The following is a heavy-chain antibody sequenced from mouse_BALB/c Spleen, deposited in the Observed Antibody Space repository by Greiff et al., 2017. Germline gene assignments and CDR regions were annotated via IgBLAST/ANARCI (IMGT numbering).Heavy chain of an antibody. J-gene: IGHJ3*01. Sequence: LQQPGSELVRPGASVKLSCKASGYTFTSYWMHWVKQRHGQGLEWIGNIYPGSGSTNYDEKFKSKGTLTVDTSSSTAYMHLSSLTSEDSAVYYCFYYDYEDAYWGQGTLVTVSA. D-gene: IGHD2-4*01. CDR3: FYYDYEDAY. CDR2: IYPGSGST. V-gene: IGHV1S22*01. CDR1: GYTFTSYW.